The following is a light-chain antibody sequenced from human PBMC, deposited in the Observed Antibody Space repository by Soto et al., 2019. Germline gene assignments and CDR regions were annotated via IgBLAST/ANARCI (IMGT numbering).Light chain of an antibody. J-gene: IGLJ3*02. CDR2: DVS. V-gene: IGLV2-11*01. Sequence: QSALTQPRSVSGSPGQSVTISCTGTSSDVGGYDYVSWYQQHPGKAPKFMIYDVSKRPSGVPDRFSGSKSGNTASLTISGLQADDEADYYCCSYAGSYTRVFGGGTKLTVL. CDR3: CSYAGSYTRV. CDR1: SSDVGGYDY.